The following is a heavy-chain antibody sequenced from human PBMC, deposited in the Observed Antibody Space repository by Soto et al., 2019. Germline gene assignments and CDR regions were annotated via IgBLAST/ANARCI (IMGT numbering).Heavy chain of an antibody. CDR2: IKEDGSDK. D-gene: IGHD2-8*01. CDR3: AREGFSYCPTGAVFDH. Sequence: EVQLVESGGGLVQPGGSLRLSCAASGFNFRTYWMSWVRQAPGKGLEWVANIKEDGSDKYYVDSVKGRLTVSRDNAKNLLYLQLNSLRAEGTAVYYVAREGFSYCPTGAVFDHWGQGSLVTVSS. J-gene: IGHJ4*02. CDR1: GFNFRTYW. V-gene: IGHV3-7*03.